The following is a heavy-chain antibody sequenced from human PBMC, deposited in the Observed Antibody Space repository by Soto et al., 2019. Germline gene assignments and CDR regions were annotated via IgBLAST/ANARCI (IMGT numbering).Heavy chain of an antibody. Sequence: ASVKVSCKASGGTFSSYAISWVRQAPGQGLEWMGGIIPIFGIANYAQKFQGRVTITADESTSTAYMELSSLRSEDTAVYYCARERNYSGSYSAFDIWGQGTMVTVSS. J-gene: IGHJ3*02. V-gene: IGHV1-69*13. CDR1: GGTFSSYA. D-gene: IGHD1-26*01. CDR3: ARERNYSGSYSAFDI. CDR2: IIPIFGIA.